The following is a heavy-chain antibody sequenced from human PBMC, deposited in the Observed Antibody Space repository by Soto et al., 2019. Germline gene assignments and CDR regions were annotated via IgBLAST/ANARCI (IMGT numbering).Heavy chain of an antibody. CDR3: ARESGGATATLDYYYFYMDV. J-gene: IGHJ6*03. V-gene: IGHV1-2*02. CDR1: GYRFSDYY. CDR2: MNPNSGGT. Sequence: QVQLVQSGAEVKKPGASVTVSCKASGYRFSDYYLHWVRQAPGQGPEWMGWMNPNSGGTKYAQKFKGRVTMTRDTSVRTACMELNWLKSDDTAVYYCARESGGATATLDYYYFYMDVWGIGTTVTVSS. D-gene: IGHD5-12*01.